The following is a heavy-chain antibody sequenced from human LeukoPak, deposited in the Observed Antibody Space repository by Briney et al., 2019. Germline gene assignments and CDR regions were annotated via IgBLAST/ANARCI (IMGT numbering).Heavy chain of an antibody. CDR1: GGSISSSSYY. CDR2: IYYSGST. J-gene: IGHJ5*02. V-gene: IGHV4-39*07. D-gene: IGHD1-7*01. CDR3: ARPLRSGTTGGGWFDP. Sequence: TSETLSLTCTVSGGSISSSSYYWGWIRQPPGKGLEWIGSIYYSGSTYYNPSLKSRVTISVDTSKNQFSLKLSSVTAADTAVYYCARPLRSGTTGGGWFDPWGQGTLVTVSS.